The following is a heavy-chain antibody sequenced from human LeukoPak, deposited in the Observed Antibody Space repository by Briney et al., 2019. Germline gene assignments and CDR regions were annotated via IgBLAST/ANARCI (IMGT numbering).Heavy chain of an antibody. D-gene: IGHD6-13*01. CDR3: AKGDVCSSNWYLPYFQH. Sequence: PGGSLRLSCAASGFTFSSYGLHWVRQAPGKGLEWVAVISYDGSNKYYADSVKGRFTISRDNSKNTLYLQMNSLRAEDTAVYYCAKGDVCSSNWYLPYFQHWGQGTLVTVSS. CDR1: GFTFSSYG. CDR2: ISYDGSNK. V-gene: IGHV3-30*18. J-gene: IGHJ1*01.